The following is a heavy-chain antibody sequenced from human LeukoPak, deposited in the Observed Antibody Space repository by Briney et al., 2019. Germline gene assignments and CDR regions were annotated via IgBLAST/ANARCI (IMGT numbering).Heavy chain of an antibody. D-gene: IGHD2-2*01. CDR3: ARAGHCSSTRCYTPHYFDY. CDR1: GGSISGYY. J-gene: IGHJ4*02. Sequence: KPSETLSLTCTVSGGSISGYYWSWIRQPPGKGLEWIGYIYTSGSTNNNPSLKSRVTISVDTSKNQFSLKLTSVTAADTAVYYWARAGHCSSTRCYTPHYFDYWGQGTLVTVSS. CDR2: IYTSGST. V-gene: IGHV4-4*09.